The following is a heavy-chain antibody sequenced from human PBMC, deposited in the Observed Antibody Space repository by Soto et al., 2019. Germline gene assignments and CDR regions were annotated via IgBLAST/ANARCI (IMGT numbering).Heavy chain of an antibody. Sequence: QVQLVESGGGVVQPGRSLRLSCAASGLTFSSYGMHWVRQAPGKGLEWVAVIWYDGSNKYYADSVKGRFTISRDNSKNTLYLQMNSLRAEDTAVYYCARALGLQWVGASDYWGQGTLVTVSS. CDR3: ARALGLQWVGASDY. CDR2: IWYDGSNK. V-gene: IGHV3-33*01. CDR1: GLTFSSYG. J-gene: IGHJ4*02. D-gene: IGHD1-26*01.